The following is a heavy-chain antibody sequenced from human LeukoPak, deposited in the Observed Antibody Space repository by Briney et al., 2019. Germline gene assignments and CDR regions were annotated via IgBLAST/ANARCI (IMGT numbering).Heavy chain of an antibody. CDR2: ISSNGGST. CDR1: GFTFSSYA. D-gene: IGHD2-2*02. CDR3: ARDSCSTTTCYRYFDY. J-gene: IGHJ4*02. Sequence: GSLRLSCSASGFTFSSYAMYWVRQAPGKGLEYVSGISSNGGSTYYADSVKGRFTISRNNAKNSLYLQMNSLRAEDTAVYYCARDSCSTTTCYRYFDYWGQGTLVTVSS. V-gene: IGHV3-64*04.